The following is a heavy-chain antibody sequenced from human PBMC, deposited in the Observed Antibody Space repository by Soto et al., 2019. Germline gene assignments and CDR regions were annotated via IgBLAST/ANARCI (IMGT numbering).Heavy chain of an antibody. CDR3: AKPIAAAGTVY. D-gene: IGHD6-13*01. CDR1: GFTFDDYA. V-gene: IGHV3-9*01. CDR2: ISWNSGSI. J-gene: IGHJ4*02. Sequence: GGSLRLSCAASGFTFDDYAMHWVRQAPGKGLEWVSGISWNSGSIGYADSVKGRFTISRDNAKNTLYLQMNSLRAEDTAVYYCAKPIAAAGTVYWGQGTLVTVSS.